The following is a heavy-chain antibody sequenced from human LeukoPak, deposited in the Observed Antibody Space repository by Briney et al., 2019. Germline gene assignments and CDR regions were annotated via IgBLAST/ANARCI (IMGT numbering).Heavy chain of an antibody. CDR2: INPNSGGT. V-gene: IGHV1-2*02. CDR1: GYTFTGYY. Sequence: ASVKVSCKASGYTFTGYYMHWVRQAPGQGLEWMGWINPNSGGTNYAQKFQGRVTMTRDTSITTAYMELSRLRSDDTAVYYCARIYYDSGAYYRRAFDIWGQGTMVSVSS. CDR3: ARIYYDSGAYYRRAFDI. D-gene: IGHD3-22*01. J-gene: IGHJ3*02.